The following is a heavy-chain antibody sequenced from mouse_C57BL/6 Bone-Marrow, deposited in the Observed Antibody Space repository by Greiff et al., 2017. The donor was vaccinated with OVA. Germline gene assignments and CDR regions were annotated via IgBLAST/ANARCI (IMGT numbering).Heavy chain of an antibody. D-gene: IGHD1-1*01. CDR1: GFSINSDCY. CDR3: ARASRDWYFDV. V-gene: IGHV3-3*01. Sequence: VQLKESGPSLVRPSQTLSLTCTVTGFSINSDCYWIWIRQFPVNQLEYIGYTFYSGITYYNPSLESRTYITRDTSKNQFSLKWRSVTTEDTATYYCARASRDWYFDVWGTGTTVTVSS. CDR2: TFYSGIT. J-gene: IGHJ1*03.